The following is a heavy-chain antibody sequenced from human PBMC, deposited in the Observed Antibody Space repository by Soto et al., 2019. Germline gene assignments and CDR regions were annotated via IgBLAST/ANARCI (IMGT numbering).Heavy chain of an antibody. CDR3: AREVGATGY. CDR1: GFTFNSHT. J-gene: IGHJ4*02. CDR2: ISDSSSTI. Sequence: EVQLVESGGGLVQPGGSLRLSCVASGFTFNSHTMNWVRQAPGKGLEWLSYISDSSSTIYYADSVKGRFTISRDNAKISIYLQMNSLRADDTAVYYCAREVGATGYWGQGTLVTVSS. V-gene: IGHV3-48*04. D-gene: IGHD1-26*01.